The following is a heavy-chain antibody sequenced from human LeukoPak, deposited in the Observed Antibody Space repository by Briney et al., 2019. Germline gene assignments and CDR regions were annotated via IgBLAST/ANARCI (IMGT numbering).Heavy chain of an antibody. CDR1: GFTFATYT. V-gene: IGHV3-21*01. CDR2: IGATQTYI. Sequence: GGSLRLSCTGAGFTFATYTFNCVRQAPGKGLEWVASIGATQTYIYYADSVKGRFTVSRDNAENSLYLQMNSLRAEDTAVYYCAREGIPRAFDIWGQGTMVTVSS. CDR3: AREGIPRAFDI. J-gene: IGHJ3*02.